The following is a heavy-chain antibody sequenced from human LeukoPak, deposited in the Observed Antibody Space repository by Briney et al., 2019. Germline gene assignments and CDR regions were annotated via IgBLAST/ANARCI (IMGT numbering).Heavy chain of an antibody. CDR1: GGSISSGGYY. V-gene: IGHV4-31*03. Sequence: SQTLSLTCTVSGGSISSGGYYWSWIRQHPGKGLEWIGYIYYSGSTYYNPSLKSRVTISVDTSKNQFSLKLSSVTAADTAVYYCARYSAVQPDYWGQETLVTVSS. CDR3: ARYSAVQPDY. J-gene: IGHJ4*02. CDR2: IYYSGST. D-gene: IGHD1-1*01.